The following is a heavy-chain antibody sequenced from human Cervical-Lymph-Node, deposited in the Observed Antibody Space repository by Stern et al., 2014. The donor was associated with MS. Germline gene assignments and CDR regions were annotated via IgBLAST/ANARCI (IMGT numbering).Heavy chain of an antibody. J-gene: IGHJ6*02. V-gene: IGHV1-69*06. CDR2: IIPTFNTA. Sequence: QLVQSGAEVKKPGSSVKVSCKASGGPLSSLAISWVRQAPGQGFTWMGGIIPTFNTAAYAQKFQGRDTINADKSTNTVYMEVSSLRPEDTAVYYCAKDPPLGVLREGGYKYFDVDVWGQGTPVTVSS. CDR3: AKDPPLGVLREGGYKYFDVDV. D-gene: IGHD3-3*01. CDR1: GGPLSSLA.